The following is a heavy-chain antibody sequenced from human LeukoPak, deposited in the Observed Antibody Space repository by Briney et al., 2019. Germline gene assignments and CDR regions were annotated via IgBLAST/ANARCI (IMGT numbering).Heavy chain of an antibody. CDR3: ARGGDYCSSTSCTLDY. D-gene: IGHD2-2*01. J-gene: IGHJ4*02. Sequence: SETLSLTCAVSGGSISSSNWWSWVRQPPGKGLEWIGEIYHSGSTNYNPSLKSRVTISVDKSKNQFSLKLSSVTAADTAVYYCARGGDYCSSTSCTLDYWGQGTLVTVSS. V-gene: IGHV4-4*02. CDR2: IYHSGST. CDR1: GGSISSSNW.